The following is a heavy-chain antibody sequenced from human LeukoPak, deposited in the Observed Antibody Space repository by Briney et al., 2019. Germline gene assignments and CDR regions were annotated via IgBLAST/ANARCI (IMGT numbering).Heavy chain of an antibody. J-gene: IGHJ4*02. D-gene: IGHD6-13*01. CDR1: GGSISSYY. V-gene: IGHV4-59*01. Sequence: SETLSLTCTVSGGSISSYYWSWIRQPPGKGLEWIGYIYYSGSTNYNPSLKSRVTISVDTSKNQFSLKLSSVTAADTAVYYCARGKDSSWYTEDYWGQGTLVTVSS. CDR2: IYYSGST. CDR3: ARGKDSSWYTEDY.